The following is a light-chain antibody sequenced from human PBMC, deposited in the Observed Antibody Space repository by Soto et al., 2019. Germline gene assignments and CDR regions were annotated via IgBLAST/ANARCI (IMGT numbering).Light chain of an antibody. J-gene: IGKJ1*01. Sequence: DIQMTQSPSTLSASVGDRVTITCRASQTISSSLDWYQHKPGNAPKLLIYDASSLESGDPSRVSCSGNGTEFTSTIRSITADDFATYTSQQYNSYPWKFGQGTEADIK. CDR2: DAS. V-gene: IGKV1-5*01. CDR3: QQYNSYPWK. CDR1: QTISSS.